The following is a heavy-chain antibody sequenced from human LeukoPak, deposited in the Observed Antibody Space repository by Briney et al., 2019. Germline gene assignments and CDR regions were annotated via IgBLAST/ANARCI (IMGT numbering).Heavy chain of an antibody. CDR2: IVIGSGNT. V-gene: IGHV1-58*02. CDR3: AADNLWLGAGEY. J-gene: IGHJ4*02. D-gene: IGHD3-10*01. CDR1: GYTFTGYY. Sequence: SVKVSCKASGYTFTGYYMHWVRQAPGQGLEWIGWIVIGSGNTNYAQQFQERVTITRDMSTSTAYIELNSLTSEDTAVYYCAADNLWLGAGEYWGQGALVTVSS.